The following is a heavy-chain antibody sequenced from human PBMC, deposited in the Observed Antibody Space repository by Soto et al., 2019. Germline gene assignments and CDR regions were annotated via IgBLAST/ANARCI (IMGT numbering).Heavy chain of an antibody. CDR3: ARGRRSGYSYGYCFDY. D-gene: IGHD5-18*01. CDR1: GGSFSGYY. Sequence: SETLSLTCAVYGGSFSGYYWSWIRQPPGKGLEWIGEINHSGSTNYNPSLKSRVTISVDTSKNQFSLKLSSVTAADTAVYYCARGRRSGYSYGYCFDYWGQGTLVTVSS. V-gene: IGHV4-34*01. CDR2: INHSGST. J-gene: IGHJ4*02.